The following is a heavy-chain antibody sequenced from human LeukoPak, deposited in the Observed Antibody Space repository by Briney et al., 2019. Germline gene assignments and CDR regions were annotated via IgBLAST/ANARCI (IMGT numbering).Heavy chain of an antibody. CDR2: ISAYNGNT. D-gene: IGHD2-2*01. Sequence: GASVKVSCKASGYTFTSYGISWVRQAPGQGLDWMGWISAYNGNTNYAQKLPGRVTMTTDTSTSTAYMELRSLRSDDTAVYYCARAGPTGYCSSTSCLDYWGQGTLVTVSS. J-gene: IGHJ4*02. CDR1: GYTFTSYG. V-gene: IGHV1-18*01. CDR3: ARAGPTGYCSSTSCLDY.